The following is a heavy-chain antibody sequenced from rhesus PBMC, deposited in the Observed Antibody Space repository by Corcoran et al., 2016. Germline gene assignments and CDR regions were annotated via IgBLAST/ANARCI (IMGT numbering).Heavy chain of an antibody. D-gene: IGHD3-28*01. CDR3: TRDLYYYDSGYLDY. V-gene: IGHV3-16*02. J-gene: IGHJ4*01. CDR2: IKNKADGGTA. CDR1: GFTFSNYW. Sequence: EVQLVESGGGLVKPGGSLRLSCADSGFTFSNYWMSWVRQAPGSGLDWVGRIKNKADGGTAAYAESVKGRFTISRDDSKNTLYLQMNSLKTEDTAVYYCTRDLYYYDSGYLDYWGQGVLVTVSS.